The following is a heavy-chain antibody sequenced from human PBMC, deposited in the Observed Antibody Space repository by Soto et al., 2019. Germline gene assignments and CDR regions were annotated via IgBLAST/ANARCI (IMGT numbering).Heavy chain of an antibody. CDR3: ARVFTGRWFET. D-gene: IGHD3-10*02. CDR1: GGPFSSYA. J-gene: IGHJ5*02. Sequence: QVQLVQSGAEVKKPGSSVKVSCTASGGPFSSYAINWVRQAPGQGLEWMGVITPMFGAPHYAQKFKGRITLTADKSTNTAYMDLIILTSGDTAVYFCARVFTGRWFETCGQGTLVTVS. CDR2: ITPMFGAP. V-gene: IGHV1-69*06.